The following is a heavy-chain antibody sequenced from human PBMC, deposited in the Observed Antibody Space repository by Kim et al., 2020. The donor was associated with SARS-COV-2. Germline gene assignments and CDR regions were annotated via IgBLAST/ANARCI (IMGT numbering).Heavy chain of an antibody. CDR3: ARDTGSRSGYYGIDAFDI. J-gene: IGHJ3*02. Sequence: SETLSLTCTVSGGSISSGGYYWSWIRQHPGKGLEWIGYIYYSGSTYYNPSLKSRVTISVDTSKNQFSLKLSSVTAADTAVYYCARDTGSRSGYYGIDAFDIWGQGTMVTVSS. V-gene: IGHV4-31*03. CDR2: IYYSGST. D-gene: IGHD3-22*01. CDR1: GGSISSGGYY.